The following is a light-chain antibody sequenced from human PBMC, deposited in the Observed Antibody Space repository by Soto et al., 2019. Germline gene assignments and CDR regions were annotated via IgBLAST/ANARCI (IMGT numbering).Light chain of an antibody. CDR3: SSYTSSSTLFYV. CDR2: DVS. J-gene: IGLJ1*01. V-gene: IGLV2-14*01. CDR1: SSDVGGYNY. Sequence: QSALTQPASVSGSPGQSITISCTGTSSDVGGYNYVSRYQQHPGKTPKLMIYDVSNRPSGVSNRFSGSKSGNTASLTISGLQAEDEADYYCSSYTSSSTLFYVFGTGTKLTVL.